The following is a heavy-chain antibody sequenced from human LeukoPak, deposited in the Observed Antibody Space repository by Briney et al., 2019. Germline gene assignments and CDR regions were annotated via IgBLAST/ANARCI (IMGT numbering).Heavy chain of an antibody. CDR1: GYSISSGYD. D-gene: IGHD3-10*01. V-gene: IGHV4-38-2*01. CDR2: IYHSGTT. CDR3: ARLGSGSDTFDI. J-gene: IGHJ3*02. Sequence: SETLSLTCVVSGYSISSGYDWAWIRQPPGKGLEWIGSIYHSGTTYYKSSLKSRVTISVDTSRNQFSLKLTSVTAADTAVYYCARLGSGSDTFDIWGQGTMVTVSS.